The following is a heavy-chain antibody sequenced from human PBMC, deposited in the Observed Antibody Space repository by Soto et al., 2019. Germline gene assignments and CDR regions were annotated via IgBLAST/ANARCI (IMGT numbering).Heavy chain of an antibody. D-gene: IGHD3-10*01. J-gene: IGHJ4*02. CDR2: ISAYNGNT. CDR3: ARDKGKGSGSYYGD. CDR1: GYTFTSYG. Sequence: QVQLVQSGAEVKKPGASVKVSCKASGYTFTSYGISWVRQAPGQGLEWMGWISAYNGNTNYAQKLQGRVPLTTDTATSRAYMELRSLRSDDTAVYSCARDKGKGSGSYYGDWGQGALGTVSS. V-gene: IGHV1-18*01.